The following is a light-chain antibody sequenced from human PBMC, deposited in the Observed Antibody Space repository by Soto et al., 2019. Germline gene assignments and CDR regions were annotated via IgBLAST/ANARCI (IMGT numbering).Light chain of an antibody. Sequence: QSVLTQPASVSGSPGQSITISCTGTGSDVGGYDHVSWYQQHPGKAPKLIIYDVSIRPSGVSNRFSGSKSGNTASLAVSGLPAEDEADYYCSSYTSKDTLVFGGGTKVTVL. J-gene: IGLJ3*02. CDR2: DVS. CDR1: GSDVGGYDH. CDR3: SSYTSKDTLV. V-gene: IGLV2-14*03.